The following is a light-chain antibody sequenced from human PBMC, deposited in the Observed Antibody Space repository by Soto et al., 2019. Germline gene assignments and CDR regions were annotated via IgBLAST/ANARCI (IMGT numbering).Light chain of an antibody. V-gene: IGLV1-47*01. CDR1: SSNIGSNY. CDR3: AAWDDSLSGV. CDR2: RNN. Sequence: QSVLTQPPSASGTPGQRVTISCSGSSSNIGSNYVYWYQQLPGTAPKLLIYRNNKRPSGVPDRFSASKSGTSASLAISGLRSEDEADYYCAAWDDSLSGVFGGGTKLTVL. J-gene: IGLJ2*01.